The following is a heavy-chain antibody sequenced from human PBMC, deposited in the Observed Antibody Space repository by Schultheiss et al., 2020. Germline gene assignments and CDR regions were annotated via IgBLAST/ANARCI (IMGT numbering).Heavy chain of an antibody. CDR3: ARGQQLVGSFGY. J-gene: IGHJ4*02. CDR1: GFTFSSYG. V-gene: IGHV3-48*04. D-gene: IGHD6-13*01. Sequence: GESLKISCAASGFTFSSYGMHWVRQAPGKGLEWVSYISSSGSTIYYADSVKGRFTISRDNAKNSLYLQMNSLRAEDTAVYYCARGQQLVGSFGYWGQGTLVTVSS. CDR2: ISSSGSTI.